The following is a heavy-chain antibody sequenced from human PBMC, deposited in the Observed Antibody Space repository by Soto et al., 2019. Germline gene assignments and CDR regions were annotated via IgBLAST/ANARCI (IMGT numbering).Heavy chain of an antibody. CDR1: GGSISSGGYS. CDR2: IYHSGST. D-gene: IGHD1-1*01. CDR3: ARRRPGYLQLHYYGMDV. V-gene: IGHV4-30-2*01. J-gene: IGHJ6*02. Sequence: QLQLQESGSGLVKPSQTLSLTCAVSGGSISSGGYSWSWIRQPPGKGMEWIGYIYHSGSTYYNPSLNRRPTISVHRSKNQFSLKLSSVTAADTAVYYCARRRPGYLQLHYYGMDVWGQGTTVTVSS.